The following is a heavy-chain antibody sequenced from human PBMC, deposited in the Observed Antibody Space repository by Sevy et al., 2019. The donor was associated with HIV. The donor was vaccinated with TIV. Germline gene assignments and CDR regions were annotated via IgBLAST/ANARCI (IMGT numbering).Heavy chain of an antibody. CDR3: SRWGSDYIRDY. CDR2: FRNAPYGEAT. CDR1: GFTFRAYA. J-gene: IGHJ4*02. V-gene: IGHV3-49*04. Sequence: GESLKISCSTSGFTFRAYAISWVRQAPGKGLEWVGLFRNAPYGEATEYGASVEGRFFLSRDDSKSVAYLQMNSLYTEDTAVYYCSRWGSDYIRDYWGQGTLVTVSS. D-gene: IGHD4-17*01.